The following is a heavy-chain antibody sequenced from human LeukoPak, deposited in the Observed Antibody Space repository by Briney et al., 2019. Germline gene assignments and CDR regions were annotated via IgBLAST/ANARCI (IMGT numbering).Heavy chain of an antibody. Sequence: SVKVSCKASGGTFSSYAISWVRPAPGQGLEWMGRIIPILGIANYAQKFQGRVTITADKSTSTAYMELSSLRSEDTAVYYCASRARNGSGPYYYGMDVWGQGTTVTVSS. CDR2: IIPILGIA. J-gene: IGHJ6*02. V-gene: IGHV1-69*04. CDR1: GGTFSSYA. CDR3: ASRARNGSGPYYYGMDV. D-gene: IGHD3-10*01.